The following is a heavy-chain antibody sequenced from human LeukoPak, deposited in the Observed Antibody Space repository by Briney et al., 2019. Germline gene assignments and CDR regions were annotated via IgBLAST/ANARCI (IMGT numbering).Heavy chain of an antibody. CDR2: VYNSDYT. CDR1: RGSIRGYY. D-gene: IGHD3-3*02. J-gene: IGHJ4*02. V-gene: IGHV4-4*08. Sequence: KPSEPLSLTCRVSRGSIRGYYWSWIRPPPGKGLEGIGYVYNSDYTKYKPSLQGRVSIFFDTSKSQFSLTLTSVTAADTAVYYCARNLGSSFSYLFDYWGQGALVTVSS. CDR3: ARNLGSSFSYLFDY.